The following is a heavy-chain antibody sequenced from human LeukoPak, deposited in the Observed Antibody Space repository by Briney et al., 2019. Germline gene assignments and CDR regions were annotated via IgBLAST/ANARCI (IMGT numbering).Heavy chain of an antibody. CDR2: FDSENNKM. Sequence: GASVKVSCKISEYSLSDLSVHWVREAPGEGLEWMGGFDSENNKMVYSQKFQGRVTMTEDTSADTAYMELTSLRSEDTAVYFCATDRVYRSSGSSWCFFDFWGQGTLVIVSS. CDR1: EYSLSDLS. D-gene: IGHD6-19*01. V-gene: IGHV1-24*01. J-gene: IGHJ4*02. CDR3: ATDRVYRSSGSSWCFFDF.